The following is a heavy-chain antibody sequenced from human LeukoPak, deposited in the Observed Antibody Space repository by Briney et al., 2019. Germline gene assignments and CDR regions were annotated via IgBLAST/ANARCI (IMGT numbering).Heavy chain of an antibody. J-gene: IGHJ4*02. CDR1: GFTYRSYA. CDR3: ASPGAYY. V-gene: IGHV3-64*01. CDR2: ISSNGGST. Sequence: GGSLRLSRAASGFTYRSYAMHWVRQAPGKGLEYVSAISSNGGSTYYANSVKGRFTISRDNSKNTLYLQMGSLRAEDMAVYYCASPGAYYWGQGTLVTVSS.